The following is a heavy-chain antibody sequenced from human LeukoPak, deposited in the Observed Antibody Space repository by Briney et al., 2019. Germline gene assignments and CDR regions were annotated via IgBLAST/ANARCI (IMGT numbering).Heavy chain of an antibody. V-gene: IGHV3-48*02. CDR2: ISSTSSAM. D-gene: IGHD2-15*01. J-gene: IGHJ4*02. Sequence: GGSLRLSCAASGFTFSRFGMNWVRQASGKGLEWISYISSTSSAMYYADSVKGRFTISRDNAKNSLYLQMSSLRDEDTAVYYCAQKGGTDHWGQGTLVIVSS. CDR3: AQKGGTDH. CDR1: GFTFSRFG.